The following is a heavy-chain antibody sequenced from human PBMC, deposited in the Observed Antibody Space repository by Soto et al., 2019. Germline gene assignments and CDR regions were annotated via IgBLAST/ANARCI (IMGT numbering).Heavy chain of an antibody. D-gene: IGHD2-2*01. V-gene: IGHV4-39*01. CDR2: IFYSGST. CDR1: GGSISSSSYY. CDR3: ARTLNFQGYCISNNCPIDD. Sequence: SETLSLTCTVSGGSISSSSYYWAWIRQPPGKGLEWIGVIFYSGSTSYNPSLKSRVTISVDTSKNQFSLNLSSVTAADTAVYYCARTLNFQGYCISNNCPIDDWGQGTLVTVSS. J-gene: IGHJ4*02.